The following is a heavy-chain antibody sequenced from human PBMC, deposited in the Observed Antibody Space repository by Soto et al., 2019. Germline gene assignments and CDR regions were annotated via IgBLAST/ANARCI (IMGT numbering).Heavy chain of an antibody. CDR2: ISAYNGNT. J-gene: IGHJ6*02. D-gene: IGHD3-9*01. CDR3: ARERYFDWLLSSYYYYGMDV. V-gene: IGHV1-18*01. Sequence: ASVKVSCKASGYTFTSYGISWVRQAPGQGLEWMGWISAYNGNTNYAQKLQGRVTMTTDTSTSTAYMELRSLRSDDTAVYYCARERYFDWLLSSYYYYGMDVWGQGTTVTVSS. CDR1: GYTFTSYG.